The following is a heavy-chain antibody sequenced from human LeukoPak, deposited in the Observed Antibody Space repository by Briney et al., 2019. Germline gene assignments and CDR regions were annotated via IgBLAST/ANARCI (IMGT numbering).Heavy chain of an antibody. CDR3: ARVRVGSGSSHAADAFDI. D-gene: IGHD1-26*01. J-gene: IGHJ3*02. Sequence: GGSLRLSCAASGFTFSSYWMHWVRQAPGKGLVWVSRIYNDGSSTSYADSVKGRFTISRDNARSTLYLQMNSPRAEDTAVYYCARVRVGSGSSHAADAFDIWGQGTMVTVSS. V-gene: IGHV3-74*01. CDR2: IYNDGSST. CDR1: GFTFSSYW.